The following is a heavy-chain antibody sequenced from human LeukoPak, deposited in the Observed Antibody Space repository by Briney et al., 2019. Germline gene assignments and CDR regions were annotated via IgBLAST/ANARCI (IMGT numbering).Heavy chain of an antibody. D-gene: IGHD2-15*01. CDR2: ISGSGGST. V-gene: IGHV3-23*01. CDR3: AKETLYCGGGSCHYTGGYDY. Sequence: QPGGSLRLSCAASGFTFSSFAMNWVRQSPGKGLEWVSSISGSGGSTYYADSVKGRFTISRDNSKNTLYLEMNSLRAEDTAVYYCAKETLYCGGGSCHYTGGYDYWGQGTLVTVSS. J-gene: IGHJ4*02. CDR1: GFTFSSFA.